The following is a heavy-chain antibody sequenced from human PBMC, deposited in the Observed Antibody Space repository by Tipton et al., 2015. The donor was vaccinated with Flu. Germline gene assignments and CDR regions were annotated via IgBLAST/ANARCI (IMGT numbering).Heavy chain of an antibody. CDR1: GFASNAYW. CDR3: ARVGFNHALDV. Sequence: PRLSCAASGFASNAYWMYWVRQVPGKGLVWVSRINNDGTDTNYADSVRGRFTFSRDNAKNTLYLQMNSLRADDTAIYYCARVGFNHALDVWGQGTTVTVSS. CDR2: INNDGTDT. V-gene: IGHV3-74*01. J-gene: IGHJ6*02.